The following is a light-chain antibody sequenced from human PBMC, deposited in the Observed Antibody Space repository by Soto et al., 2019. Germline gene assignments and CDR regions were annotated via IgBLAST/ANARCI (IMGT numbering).Light chain of an antibody. CDR3: QQYDNIPRT. V-gene: IGKV1-33*01. CDR1: QSISNY. Sequence: DIQMTQSPSTLSASVGDRVTITCRASQSISNYLTWYQQKPGKAPKLLICAASSLQSGVPSRFSGSGYGTDFTFTISSLQSEDFATYYCQQYDNIPRTFGQGTKVDIK. CDR2: AAS. J-gene: IGKJ2*01.